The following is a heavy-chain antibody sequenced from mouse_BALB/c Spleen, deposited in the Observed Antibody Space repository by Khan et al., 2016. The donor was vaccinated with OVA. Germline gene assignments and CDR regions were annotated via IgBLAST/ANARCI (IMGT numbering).Heavy chain of an antibody. J-gene: IGHJ3*01. CDR1: DYTFTSYT. CDR2: INPNNGYT. D-gene: IGHD2-14*01. V-gene: IGHV1-4*01. CDR3: ERDGDYYRNDGWFAF. Sequence: QVQLKQSGAELARPGASVKMSCKASDYTFTSYTIHWIKLRPGQGLEWIGYINPNNGYTNYNQKFKDKATLTADKSSTTVYMQLSSLTSDDSAVYNCERDGDYYRNDGWFAFWGQGTLVTVSA.